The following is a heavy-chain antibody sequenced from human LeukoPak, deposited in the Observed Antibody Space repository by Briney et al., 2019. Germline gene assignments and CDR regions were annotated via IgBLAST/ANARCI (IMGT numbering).Heavy chain of an antibody. CDR1: GYSISSGYF. V-gene: IGHV4-38-2*02. J-gene: IGHJ2*01. CDR2: IYNSGST. Sequence: SETLSLTCTVSGYSISSGYFWGWIRQPPGKGLEWIGTIYNSGSTYYNASLESRVTISVDTSKNQFSLKLSSVTAADTAVYYCAREVGGYSYGYRPTEVSWYFDLWGRGTLVTVSS. CDR3: AREVGGYSYGYRPTEVSWYFDL. D-gene: IGHD5-18*01.